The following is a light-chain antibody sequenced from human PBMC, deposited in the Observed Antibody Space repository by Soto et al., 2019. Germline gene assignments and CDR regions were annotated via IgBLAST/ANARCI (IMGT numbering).Light chain of an antibody. CDR3: QQTYTAP. J-gene: IGKJ4*01. Sequence: DIQITQSPSSLSASVGDRVIITCRPSQSSSTYMNWYQQKPGKDPRLLMYGVSTLQSGVPTRFSGSRSGTEFTLTITSLQPENVATYYCQQTYTAPFGGGTKVDIK. CDR1: QSSSTY. CDR2: GVS. V-gene: IGKV1-39*01.